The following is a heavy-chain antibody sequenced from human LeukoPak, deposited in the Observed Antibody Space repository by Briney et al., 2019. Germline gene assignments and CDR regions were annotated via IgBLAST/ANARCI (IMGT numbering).Heavy chain of an antibody. CDR3: AREGNYYSDSSGYPI. Sequence: SETLSLTCTVSGGSISSYYWSWIRRPPGKGLEWIGYIYYSGSTNYNPSLKSRVTISVDTSKNQFSLKLSSVASADTAVYYCAREGNYYSDSSGYPIWGQGTLVTVSS. J-gene: IGHJ4*02. CDR2: IYYSGST. CDR1: GGSISSYY. V-gene: IGHV4-59*01. D-gene: IGHD3-22*01.